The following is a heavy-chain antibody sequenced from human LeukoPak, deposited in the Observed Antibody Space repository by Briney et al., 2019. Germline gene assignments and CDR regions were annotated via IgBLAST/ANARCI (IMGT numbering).Heavy chain of an antibody. CDR2: MYYSGST. CDR1: GGSISSGIYS. J-gene: IGHJ4*02. CDR3: ARHLLAGGPIDY. Sequence: PSETLSLTCTVSGGSISSGIYSWGWIRQSPGKGLEWIGSMYYSGSTYYNPSLKGRVTMSVDTSKNQFSLKLSSVTAADTAVYYCARHLLAGGPIDYWDQGTLVTVSS. D-gene: IGHD7-27*01. V-gene: IGHV4-39*01.